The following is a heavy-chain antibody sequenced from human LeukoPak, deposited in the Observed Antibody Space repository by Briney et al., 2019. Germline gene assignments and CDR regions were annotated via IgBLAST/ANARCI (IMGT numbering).Heavy chain of an antibody. J-gene: IGHJ3*02. Sequence: SQTLSLTCTVSGGSISSYYWSWIRQPPGKGLEWIGYIYYRVSTNYNPSLKSRVTRSVDTSKNQFSLKLSSVTAADTAVYYCARGSSSWYRAFDIWGQGTMVTVSS. CDR3: ARGSSSWYRAFDI. D-gene: IGHD6-13*01. CDR1: GGSISSYY. V-gene: IGHV4-59*01. CDR2: IYYRVST.